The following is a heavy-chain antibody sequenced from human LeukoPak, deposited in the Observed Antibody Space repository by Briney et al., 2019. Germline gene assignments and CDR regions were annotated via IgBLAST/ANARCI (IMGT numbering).Heavy chain of an antibody. D-gene: IGHD6-19*01. CDR1: GGSIRSSYYY. J-gene: IGHJ5*02. CDR2: IYDSGST. CDR3: ARGHKYGQWLSAMVPRTTNWFDP. Sequence: SETLSLSCTVSGGSIRSSYYYWGWIRQPPGKGLEWIGSIYDSGSTYYNPSLKSRVTISVDTSKNQFSLKLNSVTAADTAVYYCARGHKYGQWLSAMVPRTTNWFDPWGQGTLVTVSS. V-gene: IGHV4-39*01.